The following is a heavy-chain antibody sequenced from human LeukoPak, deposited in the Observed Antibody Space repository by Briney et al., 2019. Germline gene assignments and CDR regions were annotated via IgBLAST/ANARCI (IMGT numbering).Heavy chain of an antibody. J-gene: IGHJ4*02. CDR2: IGLRGDST. Sequence: PGGSQRLSFAASGFTFSSYAMGWVRQAPGKGLEWVSAIGLRGDSTYYADSVKGRFTISRDNSKNTLYLQMNSLRVEDTAVYYCARGRGYGEPLIYWGQGTLVTVSS. CDR3: ARGRGYGEPLIY. CDR1: GFTFSSYA. D-gene: IGHD5-18*01. V-gene: IGHV3-23*01.